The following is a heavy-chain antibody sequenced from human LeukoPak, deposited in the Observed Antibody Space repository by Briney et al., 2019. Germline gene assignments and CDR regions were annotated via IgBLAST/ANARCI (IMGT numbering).Heavy chain of an antibody. V-gene: IGHV1/OR15-2*03. CDR1: GYTFTAYY. Sequence: RASVKVSCKASGYTFTAYYMHWVRQAPGQGPEWMGWINMYNGNTNYAQKLQGRVTMTTDTSTSTAYMELRSLRSDDTAVYYCARVVGNYVWGSYRPEGCFDSWGQGTLVTVSS. CDR3: ARVVGNYVWGSYRPEGCFDS. D-gene: IGHD3-16*02. J-gene: IGHJ4*02. CDR2: INMYNGNT.